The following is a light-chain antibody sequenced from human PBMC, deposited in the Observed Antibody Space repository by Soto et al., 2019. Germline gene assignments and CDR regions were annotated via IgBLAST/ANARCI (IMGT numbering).Light chain of an antibody. CDR3: FSFTNTSHHL. V-gene: IGLV2-14*01. J-gene: IGLJ1*01. CDR2: EVN. Sequence: QSALTQPASLSGSPGQSITISCTGTSSDIGAYDYVSWFQQHPGKAPKLMISEVNNRPSGVSNRFSGSKSGNTAYLTISRLQVEDEAEYFCFSFTNTSHHLFGIATKVTV. CDR1: SSDIGAYDY.